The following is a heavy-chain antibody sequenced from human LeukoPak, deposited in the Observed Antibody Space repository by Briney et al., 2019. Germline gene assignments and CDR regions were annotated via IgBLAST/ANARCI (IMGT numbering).Heavy chain of an antibody. CDR3: ARAKPKNMVRGLIMRRESRYYFDY. D-gene: IGHD3-10*01. Sequence: GGSLRLSCAASGFTFSSYSMNWVRQAPGKGLEWVSVIYSGGSTYYADSVKGRFTISRDNSKSTLYIQMNSLRAEDTAVYYCARAKPKNMVRGLIMRRESRYYFDYWGQGILVTVSS. V-gene: IGHV3-53*01. CDR1: GFTFSSYS. J-gene: IGHJ4*02. CDR2: IYSGGST.